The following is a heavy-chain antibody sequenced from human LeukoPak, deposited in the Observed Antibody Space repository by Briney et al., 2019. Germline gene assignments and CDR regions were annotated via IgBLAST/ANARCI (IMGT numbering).Heavy chain of an antibody. CDR1: GDSISSNNYF. V-gene: IGHV4-39*07. Sequence: PSETLSLTCTVSGDSISSNNYFWGWIRQPPGKGLEYIGSIYYSGSAYYNPSLKSRVTISVDTPKNQFSLKVHSVAAADTAVYYCARRLITVAISDWFDPWGQGTLVTVSS. J-gene: IGHJ5*02. CDR3: ARRLITVAISDWFDP. CDR2: IYYSGSA. D-gene: IGHD1-20*01.